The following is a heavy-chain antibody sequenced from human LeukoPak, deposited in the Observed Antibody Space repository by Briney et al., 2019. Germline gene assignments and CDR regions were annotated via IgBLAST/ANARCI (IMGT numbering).Heavy chain of an antibody. CDR1: GGSFSGYY. CDR3: ARAHTIRYYYGSGTDYFDY. Sequence: SESLSLTCAVYGGSFSGYYWSWIRQPPGKGLEWIGEINHSGSTNYNPSLKSRVTTSVDTSKNQFSLKLSSVTAADTAVYYCARAHTIRYYYGSGTDYFDYWGQGTLVTVSS. D-gene: IGHD3-10*01. J-gene: IGHJ4*02. CDR2: INHSGST. V-gene: IGHV4-34*01.